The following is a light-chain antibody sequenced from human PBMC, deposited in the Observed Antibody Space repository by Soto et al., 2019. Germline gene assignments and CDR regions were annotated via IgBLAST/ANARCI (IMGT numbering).Light chain of an antibody. V-gene: IGKV3-15*01. CDR3: QQYKNWPHFT. CDR2: GAS. Sequence: EIVMTQSPATLSVSPGERATLSCRANQSVSTKLAWYRHKPGQAPRLLIYGASTRATGIPARFSGSGSGTEFTLTINSLQSEDFAVYYCQQYKNWPHFTFGPGTTVDIK. J-gene: IGKJ3*01. CDR1: QSVSTK.